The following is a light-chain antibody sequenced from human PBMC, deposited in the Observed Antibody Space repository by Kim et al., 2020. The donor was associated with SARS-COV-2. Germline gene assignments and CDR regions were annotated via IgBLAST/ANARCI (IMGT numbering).Light chain of an antibody. V-gene: IGKV1-5*03. J-gene: IGKJ4*01. CDR3: QQDNSYPLT. CDR1: QSINNW. Sequence: DIQMTQSPSTLSASVGDRVTITCRASQSINNWLAWYQQKPGKAPKLLIYMASTLESGVPSRFSGSGSGTEFTLTISSLQPDYFATYYCQQDNSYPLTFGGGTKVDIK. CDR2: MAS.